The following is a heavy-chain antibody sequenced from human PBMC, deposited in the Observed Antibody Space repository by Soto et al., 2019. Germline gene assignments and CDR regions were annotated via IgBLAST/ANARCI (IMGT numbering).Heavy chain of an antibody. CDR3: ARSSGGNFGIIIEGSNWFDP. Sequence: QVRLVQSGAEVRRPGALVKVSCKAPGDTFTSYYLNWVRQAPGQGLEWMGVINPHGGSTKYAQKFQGRVTMTRDTSRSTVYMELRSLRSDDTAIYYCARSSGGNFGIIIEGSNWFDPWGQGTLVTVSS. V-gene: IGHV1-46*01. CDR2: INPHGGST. D-gene: IGHD3-3*01. CDR1: GDTFTSYY. J-gene: IGHJ5*02.